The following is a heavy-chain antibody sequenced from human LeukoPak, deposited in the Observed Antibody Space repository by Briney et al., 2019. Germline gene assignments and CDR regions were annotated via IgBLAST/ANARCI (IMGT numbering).Heavy chain of an antibody. CDR1: GFTFSSYA. Sequence: SGGSLRLSCAASGFTFSSYAMPWVRQAPGKGLEWVAVISYDGSNKYYADSVKGRFTISRDNSKNTLYLQMNSLRAEDTAVYYCARDSWGNDFWYRQTPYYFDYWGQGTLVTVSS. CDR3: ARDSWGNDFWYRQTPYYFDY. D-gene: IGHD3-3*01. J-gene: IGHJ4*02. V-gene: IGHV3-30-3*01. CDR2: ISYDGSNK.